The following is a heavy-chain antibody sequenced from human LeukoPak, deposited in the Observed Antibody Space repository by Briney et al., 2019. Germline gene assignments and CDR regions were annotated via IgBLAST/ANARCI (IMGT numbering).Heavy chain of an antibody. CDR2: IYYSGST. D-gene: IGHD2-15*01. CDR1: GGSISSYY. J-gene: IGHJ5*02. Sequence: SETLSLTCTVSGGSISSYYRSWIRQPPGKGLEWIGYIYYSGSTNYNPSLKSRVTISVDTSKNQFSLKLSSVTAADTAVYYCARDISTGYCSGGSCSWGWFDPWGQGTLVTVSS. V-gene: IGHV4-59*01. CDR3: ARDISTGYCSGGSCSWGWFDP.